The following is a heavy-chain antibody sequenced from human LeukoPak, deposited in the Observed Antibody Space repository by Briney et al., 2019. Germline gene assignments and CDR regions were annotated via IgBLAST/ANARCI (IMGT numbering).Heavy chain of an antibody. CDR1: GDSINSLDL. V-gene: IGHV4-30-4*01. J-gene: IGHJ4*02. CDR2: IYYSGST. Sequence: SETLSLTCTVSGDSINSLDLWSWIRQPPGKGLEWIGYIYYSGSTYYNPSLKSRVTISVDTSKNQFSLKLSSVTAADTAVYYCARERYYYDSSGYVDYWGQGTLVTVSS. D-gene: IGHD3-22*01. CDR3: ARERYYYDSSGYVDY.